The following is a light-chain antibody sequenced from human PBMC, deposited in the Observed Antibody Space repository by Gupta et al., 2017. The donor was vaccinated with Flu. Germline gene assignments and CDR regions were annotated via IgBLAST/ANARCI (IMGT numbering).Light chain of an antibody. Sequence: QSALTQPVSVSGSPGQSITISCTGTSSDVGGYNYVSWYQQHPGKAPKLMIYEVTNRPSGVSNRFSGSKSGNTASLTISGLQAEDEADYYCNSYTSSSTYVFGTGTKVTVL. CDR1: SSDVGGYNY. CDR2: EVT. J-gene: IGLJ1*01. CDR3: NSYTSSSTYV. V-gene: IGLV2-14*01.